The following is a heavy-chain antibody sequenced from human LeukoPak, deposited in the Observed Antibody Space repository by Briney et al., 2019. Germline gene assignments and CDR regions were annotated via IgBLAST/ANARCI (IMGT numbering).Heavy chain of an antibody. Sequence: ASVKVSCKASGYTFTGYYMHWVRQAPGQGLEWMGWINPNSGGSNYAQKFQGRVTMTRDTSISTAYMELSMMRTDDTAAYYCARGYEPPPDYYYYGMDVWGQGTTVTVSS. CDR1: GYTFTGYY. V-gene: IGHV1-2*02. CDR2: INPNSGGS. CDR3: ARGYEPPPDYYYYGMDV. D-gene: IGHD1-1*01. J-gene: IGHJ6*02.